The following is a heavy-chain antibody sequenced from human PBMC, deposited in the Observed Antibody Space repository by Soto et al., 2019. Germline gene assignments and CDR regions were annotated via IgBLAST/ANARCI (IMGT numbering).Heavy chain of an antibody. Sequence: ASVKVSCKAAGYTFTSYAMHWVRQAPGQRLEWMGWINTGNGNTKYSQNFQGRVTITTDASANTAYIDLNSLTSEDTAVYYCARDRTTSSTRQFDYWGQGSLVTVSS. V-gene: IGHV1-3*04. CDR1: GYTFTSYA. CDR2: INTGNGNT. D-gene: IGHD4-17*01. J-gene: IGHJ4*02. CDR3: ARDRTTSSTRQFDY.